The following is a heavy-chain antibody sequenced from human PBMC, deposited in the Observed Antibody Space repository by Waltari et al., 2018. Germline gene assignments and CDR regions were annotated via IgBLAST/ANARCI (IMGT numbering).Heavy chain of an antibody. Sequence: QVQLQQWGAGLLKPSETRSLTCDGYGGSFNTYSWAGLRQPPAKGLEWIGEINYSGDANYNPSLKSRVTISVDTSKNRFSLKLNSVTAADTAVYYCAGGTIGSGSYYDGGMDVWGQGTTVTVSS. J-gene: IGHJ6*02. CDR1: GGSFNTYS. V-gene: IGHV4-34*01. CDR2: INYSGDA. CDR3: AGGTIGSGSYYDGGMDV. D-gene: IGHD1-26*01.